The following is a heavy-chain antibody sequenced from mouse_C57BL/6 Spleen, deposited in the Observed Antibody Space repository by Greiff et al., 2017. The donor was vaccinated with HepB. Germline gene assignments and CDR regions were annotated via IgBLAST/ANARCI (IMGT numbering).Heavy chain of an antibody. J-gene: IGHJ2*01. V-gene: IGHV1-59*01. D-gene: IGHD2-13*01. CDR1: GYTFTSYW. CDR2: IDPSDSYT. CDR3: ERGERGLFDY. Sequence: VQLQQPGAELVRPGTSVKLSCKASGYTFTSYWMHWVKQRPGQGLEWIGVIDPSDSYTNYNQKFKGKATLTVDTSSSSAYMQLSSLTSEDSADYACERGERGLFDYWGQGTTLTVSS.